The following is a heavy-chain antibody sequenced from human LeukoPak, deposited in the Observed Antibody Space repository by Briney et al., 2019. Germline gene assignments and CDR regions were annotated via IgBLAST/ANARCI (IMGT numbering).Heavy chain of an antibody. Sequence: PSETLSLTCTVSGGSISSYYWSWIRQPAGKGLEWIGRIYTSGSTNYNPSLKSRVTMSVDMSKNQFSLKLSSVTAADTAVYYCARLPRGGDYGDNRDAFDIWGQGTMVTVSS. CDR2: IYTSGST. D-gene: IGHD4-17*01. J-gene: IGHJ3*02. V-gene: IGHV4-4*07. CDR3: ARLPRGGDYGDNRDAFDI. CDR1: GGSISSYY.